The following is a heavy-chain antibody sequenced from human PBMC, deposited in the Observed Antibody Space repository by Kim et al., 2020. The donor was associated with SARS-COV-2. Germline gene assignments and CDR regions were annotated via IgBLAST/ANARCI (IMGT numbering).Heavy chain of an antibody. V-gene: IGHV3-23*01. CDR2: ISDSGGST. D-gene: IGHD2-15*01. J-gene: IGHJ6*02. CDR3: ANLGYCSGGCFYYGMDV. CDR1: GFTFSSYA. Sequence: GGSLRLSCAASGFTFSSYAMSWVRQAPGKGLEWVSAISDSGGSTYYADSVKGRFTISRDNSKNTLYLQMNSLRAEDTAVYYCANLGYCSGGCFYYGMDVWGQGTTVTVSS.